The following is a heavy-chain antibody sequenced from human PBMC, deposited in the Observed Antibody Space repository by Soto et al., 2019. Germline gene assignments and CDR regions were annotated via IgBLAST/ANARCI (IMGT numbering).Heavy chain of an antibody. CDR1: GFTFSSYG. CDR3: AKDSVGYGDAQFDY. V-gene: IGHV3-30*18. J-gene: IGHJ4*02. D-gene: IGHD4-17*01. CDR2: ISYDGSNK. Sequence: QVQLVESGGGVVQPGRSLRLSCAASGFTFSSYGMHWVRQAPGKGLEWVAVISYDGSNKYYVDSVKGRFTISRDNSKNTLYLQMNSLRAEDTAVYYCAKDSVGYGDAQFDYWGQGTLVTVSS.